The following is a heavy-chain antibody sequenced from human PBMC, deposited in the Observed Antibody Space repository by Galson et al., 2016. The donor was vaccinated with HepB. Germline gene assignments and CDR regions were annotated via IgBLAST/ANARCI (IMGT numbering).Heavy chain of an antibody. J-gene: IGHJ6*02. CDR1: GGSISSFY. Sequence: SETLSLTCTVSGGSISSFYWSWIRQPPGKGLEWIGYIYYSGRTNYNPSLKSRLTISVDTSKNQFSLKLSSVTAAETAVYFCAKHMMVTSNYFYYGMGVWGQGTTVTVSS. CDR3: AKHMMVTSNYFYYGMGV. V-gene: IGHV4-59*08. D-gene: IGHD2-21*02. CDR2: IYYSGRT.